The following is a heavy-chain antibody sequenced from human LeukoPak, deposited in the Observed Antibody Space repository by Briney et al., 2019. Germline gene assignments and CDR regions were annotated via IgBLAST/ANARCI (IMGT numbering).Heavy chain of an antibody. Sequence: SETLSLTCAVYGGSFSGYYWSWIRQPPGKGLEWIGEINHSGSTNYNPSLKSRLTISGDTSKNQFSLKLSSVTAADTAVYYCARARGRGYSGYDYRWGYYYYGMDVWGQGTTVTVSS. CDR2: INHSGST. CDR1: GGSFSGYY. CDR3: ARARGRGYSGYDYRWGYYYYGMDV. J-gene: IGHJ6*02. V-gene: IGHV4-34*01. D-gene: IGHD5-12*01.